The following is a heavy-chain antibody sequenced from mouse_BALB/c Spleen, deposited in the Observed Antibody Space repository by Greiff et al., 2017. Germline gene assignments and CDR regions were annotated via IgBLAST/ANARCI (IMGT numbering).Heavy chain of an antibody. CDR1: GFAFSSYD. CDR2: ISSGGGST. D-gene: IGHD2-4*01. V-gene: IGHV5-12-1*01. CDR3: ARQRDYGVAY. Sequence: EVQRVESGGGLVKPGGSLKLSCAASGFAFSSYDMSWVRQTPEKRLEWVAYISSGGGSTYYPDTVKGRFTISRDNAKNTLYLQMSSLKSEDTAMYYCARQRDYGVAYWGQGTLVTVSA. J-gene: IGHJ3*01.